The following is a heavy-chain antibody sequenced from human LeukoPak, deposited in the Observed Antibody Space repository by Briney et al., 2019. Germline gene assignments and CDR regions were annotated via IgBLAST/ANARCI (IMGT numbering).Heavy chain of an antibody. CDR3: ARDLTTIYYYDSSGYHSDY. Sequence: GASVKVSCKASGYTFTGYYMRWVRQAPGQGLEWMGWINPNNGDTNYAQKFQGRVTMTRDTSISTAYMELSRLRSDDTAVYYCARDLTTIYYYDSSGYHSDYWGQGTLVTVSS. D-gene: IGHD3-22*01. CDR2: INPNNGDT. V-gene: IGHV1-2*02. J-gene: IGHJ4*02. CDR1: GYTFTGYY.